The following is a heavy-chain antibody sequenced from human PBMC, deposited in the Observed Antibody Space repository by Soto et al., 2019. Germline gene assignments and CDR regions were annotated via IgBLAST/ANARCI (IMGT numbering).Heavy chain of an antibody. D-gene: IGHD4-4*01. CDR1: GFTFSSYG. V-gene: IGHV3-33*01. Sequence: GGSLRLSCAASGFTFSSYGMHWVRQAPGKGLEWVAVIWYDGSNKYYADSVKGRFTISRDNSKNTLYLEMNSLRAEDTAVYYCARDTRSNYGRHFDCWGQGTLVTVSS. CDR3: ARDTRSNYGRHFDC. J-gene: IGHJ4*02. CDR2: IWYDGSNK.